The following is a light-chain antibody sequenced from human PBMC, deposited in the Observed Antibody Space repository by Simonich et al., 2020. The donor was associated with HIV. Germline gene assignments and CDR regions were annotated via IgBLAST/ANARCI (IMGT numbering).Light chain of an antibody. CDR3: QQYNNWPRT. CDR2: GAS. V-gene: IGKV3-15*01. Sequence: EIVMTQSPATLSVSPGERATLSCRASQSVNNNLAWYQQKPGQAPRLLIYGASTRATSLPARFSGSGSGTEFTLTISSMQSEDFAVYYCQQYNNWPRTFGLGTKVEMK. J-gene: IGKJ1*01. CDR1: QSVNNN.